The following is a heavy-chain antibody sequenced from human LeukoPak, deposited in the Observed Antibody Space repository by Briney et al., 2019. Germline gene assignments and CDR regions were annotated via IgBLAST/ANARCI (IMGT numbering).Heavy chain of an antibody. CDR2: VSGSGSST. CDR3: ARSLLYYYDSSGPEN. J-gene: IGHJ4*02. CDR1: GFTFNNYA. V-gene: IGHV3-23*01. Sequence: PGGSLRLSCAASGFTFNNYAMIWVRQAPGKGLEWVSTVSGSGSSTYYADSVKGRFTISRDNSKNTLYLQMNSLRAEDTAVYYCARSLLYYYDSSGPENWGQGSLVTVSS. D-gene: IGHD3-22*01.